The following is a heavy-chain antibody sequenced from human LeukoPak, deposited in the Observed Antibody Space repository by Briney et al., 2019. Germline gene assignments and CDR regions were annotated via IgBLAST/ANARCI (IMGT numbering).Heavy chain of an antibody. D-gene: IGHD1-14*01. V-gene: IGHV1-8*01. CDR1: GYTFTSYD. J-gene: IGHJ6*03. CDR3: ARGRYKEYMDV. Sequence: GASVKVSCKASGYTFTSYDINWVRQATGQGLEWMGWMDPNSGNTGYAQKFQGRVTITRNTSISTAYMELSSLRSEDTAVYYCARGRYKEYMDVWGKGTTVTVSS. CDR2: MDPNSGNT.